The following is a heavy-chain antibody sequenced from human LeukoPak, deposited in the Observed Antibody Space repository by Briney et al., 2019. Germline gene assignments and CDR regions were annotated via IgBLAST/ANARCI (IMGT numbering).Heavy chain of an antibody. V-gene: IGHV3-48*01. CDR3: AKYYGGGVDY. Sequence: GGSLRLSCAASGFTFSSYSMNWVRQAPGKGLGWVSYISSSSSTICYADSVKGRFTVSRDNAKNSLYLQMNSLRAEDTAVYYCAKYYGGGVDYWGQGTLVAVSS. J-gene: IGHJ4*02. D-gene: IGHD3-10*01. CDR2: ISSSSSTI. CDR1: GFTFSSYS.